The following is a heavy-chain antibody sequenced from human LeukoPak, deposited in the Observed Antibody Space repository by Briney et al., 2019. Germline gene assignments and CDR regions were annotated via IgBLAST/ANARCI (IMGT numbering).Heavy chain of an antibody. CDR2: IKQDGSEK. CDR1: GFTFSSYW. V-gene: IGHV3-7*01. J-gene: IGHJ4*02. D-gene: IGHD5-18*01. CDR3: ARDDVGGATAMVTGHFDY. Sequence: GGSLRLSCAASGFTFSSYWMSWVRQAPGKGLEWVANIKQDGSEKYYVDSVKGRFTISRDNAKNSLYLQMNSLRAEDTAVYYCARDDVGGATAMVTGHFDYWGQGTLVTVSS.